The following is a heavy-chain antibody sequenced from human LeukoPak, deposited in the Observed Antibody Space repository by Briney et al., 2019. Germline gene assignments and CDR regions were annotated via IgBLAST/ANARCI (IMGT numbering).Heavy chain of an antibody. CDR1: GYTFTGYY. Sequence: ASVKVSCKASGYTFTGYYMHWVRQAPGQGLEWMGWINPNSGGTNYAQKFQGWVTMTRDTSISTAYTELSRLRSDDTAVYYCARGSYGDYQNFDYWGQGTLVTVSS. J-gene: IGHJ4*02. CDR3: ARGSYGDYQNFDY. V-gene: IGHV1-2*04. D-gene: IGHD4-17*01. CDR2: INPNSGGT.